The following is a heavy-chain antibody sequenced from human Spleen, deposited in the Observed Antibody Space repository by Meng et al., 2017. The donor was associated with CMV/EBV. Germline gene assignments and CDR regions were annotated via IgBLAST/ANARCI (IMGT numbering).Heavy chain of an antibody. CDR3: ARDVGWLADY. CDR2: ISYDGSNK. CDR1: GITFSSYA. J-gene: IGHJ4*02. D-gene: IGHD6-19*01. V-gene: IGHV3-30-3*01. Sequence: GESLKISCAASGITFSSYAMHWVRQAPGKGLEWVAVISYDGSNKYYADSVKGRFTISRDNAKNTLYLQMNSLRAEDTAVYYCARDVGWLADYWGQGTLVTVSS.